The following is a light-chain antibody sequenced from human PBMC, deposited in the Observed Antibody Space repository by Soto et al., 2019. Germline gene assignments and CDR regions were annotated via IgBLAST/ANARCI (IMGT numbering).Light chain of an antibody. J-gene: IGLJ1*01. CDR2: DVT. CDR1: NSDVGGYEF. Sequence: QSALTQPRSVSGSPGQSVTIFCTGTNSDVGGYEFVSWYQQHPGKAPKLMIYDVTKRPSGVPDRFSASRSGNTASLTISGLQAEDEADYYCCAYAGSYTYVFGTGTKVTVL. V-gene: IGLV2-11*01. CDR3: CAYAGSYTYV.